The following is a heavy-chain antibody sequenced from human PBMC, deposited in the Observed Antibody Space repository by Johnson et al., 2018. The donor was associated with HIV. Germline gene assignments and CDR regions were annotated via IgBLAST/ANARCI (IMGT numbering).Heavy chain of an antibody. CDR1: GFTFDDYA. CDR3: AKVHSGQLVGYAFDI. V-gene: IGHV3-9*01. J-gene: IGHJ3*02. CDR2: ISWNSGSI. Sequence: GGSLRLSCAASGFTFDDYAMHWVRQAPGKGLEWVSGISWNSGSIGYADSVKGRFTISRDNAKNSLYLQMNSVRAEDTALYYCAKVHSGQLVGYAFDIWGQGTMVTVSS. D-gene: IGHD1-26*01.